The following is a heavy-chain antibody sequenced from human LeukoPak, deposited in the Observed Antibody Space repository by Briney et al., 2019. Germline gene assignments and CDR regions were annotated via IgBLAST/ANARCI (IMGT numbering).Heavy chain of an antibody. J-gene: IGHJ4*02. CDR1: GFPFGTYG. D-gene: IGHD3-10*01. CDR2: IEYERGHNQ. Sequence: GGSLRLSCVASGFPFGTYGMHWVRQAPGKGLEWVAFIEYERGHNQYYADSVKGRFSISRDNSKNILYLQMNSLRAEDTAFYYCAKDKEYASGSFPIEYWGQGTLVTVSS. V-gene: IGHV3-30*02. CDR3: AKDKEYASGSFPIEY.